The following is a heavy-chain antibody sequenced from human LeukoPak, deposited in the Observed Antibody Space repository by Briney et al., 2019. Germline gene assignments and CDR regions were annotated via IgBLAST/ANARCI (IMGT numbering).Heavy chain of an antibody. J-gene: IGHJ4*02. Sequence: PGGSLRLSCAASGFTFSSYSMNWVRQAPGKGLEWVSYISSSSTIYYADSVKGRFTISRDNAKNSLYLQMNSLRAEDTAVYYCARDGGDYPYYFDYWGQGTLVTVSS. V-gene: IGHV3-48*04. D-gene: IGHD4-17*01. CDR3: ARDGGDYPYYFDY. CDR1: GFTFSSYS. CDR2: ISSSSTI.